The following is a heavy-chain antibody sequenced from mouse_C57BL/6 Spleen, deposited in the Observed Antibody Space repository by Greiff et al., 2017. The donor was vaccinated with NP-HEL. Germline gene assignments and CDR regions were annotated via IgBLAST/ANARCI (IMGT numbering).Heavy chain of an antibody. J-gene: IGHJ1*03. CDR2: IWSGGST. CDR3: ARRGVTTHWYFDV. D-gene: IGHD2-2*01. V-gene: IGHV2-2*01. Sequence: VMLVESGPGLVQPSQSLSITCTVSGFSLTSYGVHWVRQSPGKGLEWLGVIWSGGSTDYNAAFISRLSISKDNSKSQVFFKMNSLQADDTAIYYCARRGVTTHWYFDVWGTGTTVTVSS. CDR1: GFSLTSYG.